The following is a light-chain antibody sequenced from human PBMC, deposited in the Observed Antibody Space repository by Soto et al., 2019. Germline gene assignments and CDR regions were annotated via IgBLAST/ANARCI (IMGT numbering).Light chain of an antibody. CDR2: AAS. Sequence: DIQMTQSPSSLSASVGDRVTITCRASQGIRNYLAWYQQNPGKVPKLLIFAASTLQSGVPSRFSGSGSGTDFTLTISSLQPEDVATYYCQKCNSAPWTFGQGTKVEIK. CDR3: QKCNSAPWT. J-gene: IGKJ1*01. V-gene: IGKV1-27*01. CDR1: QGIRNY.